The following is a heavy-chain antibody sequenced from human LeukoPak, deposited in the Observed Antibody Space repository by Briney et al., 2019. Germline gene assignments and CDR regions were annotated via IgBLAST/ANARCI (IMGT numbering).Heavy chain of an antibody. D-gene: IGHD2-15*01. Sequence: PGGSLRLSCAASGFTFSRYWMSWVRQAPGKGLEWVANIKQDGSQKSYVDSVKGRFTISRDNANNLLYLQMNSLRAEDTAVYYCARTTEGYCSGSSCYSYYYYMDVWGKGTTVTVSS. CDR2: IKQDGSQK. V-gene: IGHV3-7*01. J-gene: IGHJ6*03. CDR1: GFTFSRYW. CDR3: ARTTEGYCSGSSCYSYYYYMDV.